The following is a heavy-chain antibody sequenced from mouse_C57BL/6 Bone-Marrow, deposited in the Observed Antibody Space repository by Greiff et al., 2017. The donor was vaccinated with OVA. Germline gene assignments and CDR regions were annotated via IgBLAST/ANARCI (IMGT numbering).Heavy chain of an antibody. CDR2: INPNNGGT. D-gene: IGHD2-1*01. J-gene: IGHJ2*01. Sequence: VHVKQSGPELVKPGASVKMSCKASGYTFTDYNMHWVKQSHGKSLEWIGYINPNNGGTSYNQEFKGKATLTVNKSSSTAYMELRSLTSEDSAVYYCARRFYYGNYSDYWGQGTTLTVSS. CDR3: ARRFYYGNYSDY. CDR1: GYTFTDYN. V-gene: IGHV1-22*01.